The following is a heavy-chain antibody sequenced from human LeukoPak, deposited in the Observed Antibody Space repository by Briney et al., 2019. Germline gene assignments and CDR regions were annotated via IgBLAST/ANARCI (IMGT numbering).Heavy chain of an antibody. J-gene: IGHJ4*02. D-gene: IGHD6-13*01. V-gene: IGHV3-43*01. CDR3: AKDIRRLHIFSSSWSAFDY. CDR2: ISWDGGST. Sequence: PGGSLRLSCAASGFTFDDYTMHWVRQAPGKGLEWVSLISWDGGSTYYADSVKGRFTISRDNSKNSLYLQMNSLRTEDTALYYCAKDIRRLHIFSSSWSAFDYWGQGTLVTVSS. CDR1: GFTFDDYT.